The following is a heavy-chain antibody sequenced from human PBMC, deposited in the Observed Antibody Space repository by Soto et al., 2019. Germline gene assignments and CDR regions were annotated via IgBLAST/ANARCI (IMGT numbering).Heavy chain of an antibody. D-gene: IGHD3-10*01. J-gene: IGHJ6*03. V-gene: IGHV4-31*03. CDR3: ARGRYGSGSYRRTQPTDYYYYYMDV. Sequence: PSETLSLTCTVSGGSISSGGYYWSWIRQHPGKGLEWIGYIYYSGSTYYNPSLKSRVTISVDTSKNQFSLKLSFVTAADTAVYYCARGRYGSGSYRRTQPTDYYYYYMDVWGKGTTVTVSS. CDR1: GGSISSGGYY. CDR2: IYYSGST.